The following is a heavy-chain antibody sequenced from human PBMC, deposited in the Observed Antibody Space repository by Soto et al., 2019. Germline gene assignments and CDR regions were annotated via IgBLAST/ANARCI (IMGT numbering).Heavy chain of an antibody. V-gene: IGHV4-59*08. CDR1: GGSISSYY. D-gene: IGHD3-10*01. CDR2: IYYSGST. J-gene: IGHJ6*03. CDR3: ARRSMVRGYYYYMDV. Sequence: SETLSLTCTVSGGSISSYYWSWIRQPPGKGLEWIGYIYYSGSTNYNPSLKSRVTISVDTSKNQFSLKLSSVTAADTAVYYCARRSMVRGYYYYMDVWGKGTTVTVSS.